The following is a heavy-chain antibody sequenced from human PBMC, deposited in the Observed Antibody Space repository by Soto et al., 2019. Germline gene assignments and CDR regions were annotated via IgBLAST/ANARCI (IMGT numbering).Heavy chain of an antibody. D-gene: IGHD6-13*01. V-gene: IGHV2-26*01. CDR2: IFSNDEK. CDR3: ARIRSSSWYDFYYYYYYGMDV. J-gene: IGHJ6*02. CDR1: GFSLSNARMG. Sequence: QVTLKESGPVLVKPTETLTLTRTVSGFSLSNARMGVSWIRQPPGKALEWLAHIFSNDEKSYSTSLKSRLTISKDTSKSQVVLTMTNMDPVDTATYYCARIRSSSWYDFYYYYYYGMDVWGQGTTVTVSS.